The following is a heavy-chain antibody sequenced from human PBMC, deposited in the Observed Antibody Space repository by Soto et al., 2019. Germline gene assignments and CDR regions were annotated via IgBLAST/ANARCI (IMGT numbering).Heavy chain of an antibody. CDR2: IIPIFGTA. V-gene: IGHV1-69*13. Sequence: SVKVSCKASGGTFSSYAISWVRQAPGQGLEWMGGIIPIFGTANYAQKFQGRVTITADESTSTAYMELSSLRSEDTAVYYCARGGGYCTNGVCRRPPDAFDIWGQGTMVTVSS. CDR1: GGTFSSYA. J-gene: IGHJ3*02. D-gene: IGHD2-8*01. CDR3: ARGGGYCTNGVCRRPPDAFDI.